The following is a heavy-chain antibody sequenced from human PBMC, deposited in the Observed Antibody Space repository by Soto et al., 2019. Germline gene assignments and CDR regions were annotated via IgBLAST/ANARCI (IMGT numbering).Heavy chain of an antibody. D-gene: IGHD2-2*01. CDR1: GFTFRDYA. V-gene: IGHV3-23*01. Sequence: GGSLRLSCVVSGFTFRDYAVSWVRQAPGKGLEWVSGISISGGATYYADSVKGRFAISRDNSKNTLFLQMKSLRAEDTAIYYCAKCMTPAGPYFDYWGQGTVVTVSS. CDR3: AKCMTPAGPYFDY. J-gene: IGHJ4*02. CDR2: ISISGGAT.